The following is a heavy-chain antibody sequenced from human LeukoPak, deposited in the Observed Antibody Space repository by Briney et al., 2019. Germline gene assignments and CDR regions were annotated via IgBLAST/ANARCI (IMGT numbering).Heavy chain of an antibody. D-gene: IGHD2-2*01. CDR3: ARETDCSSTSCYADARYYYGMDV. J-gene: IGHJ6*02. Sequence: TGGSLRLSCAPSGFTFSSYAMHWVRQAPGKGLVWVAVISYDGSNKYYADSVKGRFTISRDNSKNTLYLQMNSLRAEDTAVYYCARETDCSSTSCYADARYYYGMDVWGQGTTVTVSS. V-gene: IGHV3-30-3*01. CDR1: GFTFSSYA. CDR2: ISYDGSNK.